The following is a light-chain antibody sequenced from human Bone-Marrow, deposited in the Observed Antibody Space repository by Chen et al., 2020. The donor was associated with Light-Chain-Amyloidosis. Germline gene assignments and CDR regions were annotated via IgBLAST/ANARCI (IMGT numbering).Light chain of an antibody. CDR3: QVWDRSSDRPV. Sequence: YVLTQPSSVSVAPGQTATIACGGNNIGSTSVHWYQQTPGQAPLLVVYDDSDRPSGIPERLSGSNAGNTATLTISRVEAGDEADYYGQVWDRSSDRPVFGGGTKLTVL. CDR2: DDS. J-gene: IGLJ3*02. CDR1: NIGSTS. V-gene: IGLV3-21*02.